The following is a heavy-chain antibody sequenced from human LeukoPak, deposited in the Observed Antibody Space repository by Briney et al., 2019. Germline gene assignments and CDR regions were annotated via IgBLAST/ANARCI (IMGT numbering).Heavy chain of an antibody. CDR2: INHSGST. CDR3: ASRPSKYYYGSGSYRNWFDP. CDR1: GGSFSGYY. J-gene: IGHJ5*02. Sequence: SETLSLTCAVYGGSFSGYYWSWIRQPPGKGLEWIGEINHSGSTNYNPSLKSRVTISVDTSKNQFSLKPSSVTAADTAVYYCASRPSKYYYGSGSYRNWFDPWGQGTLVTVSS. V-gene: IGHV4-34*01. D-gene: IGHD3-10*01.